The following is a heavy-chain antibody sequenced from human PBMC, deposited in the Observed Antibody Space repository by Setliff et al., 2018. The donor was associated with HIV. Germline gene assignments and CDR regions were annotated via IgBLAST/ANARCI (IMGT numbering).Heavy chain of an antibody. Sequence: KPSETLSLTCAVSGFSISSRYYWTWIRQPPGKALEWIGYIYYSGSTKHNPSLKSRVTISLDTSKNQFSLKLTSVTAADMAVYYCARYSPRGYTLTGPYWGQGTLVTVSS. J-gene: IGHJ4*02. V-gene: IGHV4-61*01. CDR3: ARYSPRGYTLTGPY. D-gene: IGHD6-25*01. CDR2: IYYSGST. CDR1: GFSISSRYY.